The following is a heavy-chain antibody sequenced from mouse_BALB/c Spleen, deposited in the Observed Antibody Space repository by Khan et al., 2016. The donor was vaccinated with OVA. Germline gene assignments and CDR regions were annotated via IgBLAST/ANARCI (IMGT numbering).Heavy chain of an antibody. Sequence: QVQLQQPGAELVKPGTSVKISCKAASYTFTSYYMYWVKQRPGQGLEWIGGINPNNGDSNFNEKFKSKATLTVDKSSSTAYMQLGILTSEDSAVXYCARSGYGNPFAYWGQGTLVTVSA. CDR2: INPNNGDS. J-gene: IGHJ3*01. V-gene: IGHV1S81*02. CDR1: SYTFTSYY. CDR3: ARSGYGNPFAY. D-gene: IGHD2-1*01.